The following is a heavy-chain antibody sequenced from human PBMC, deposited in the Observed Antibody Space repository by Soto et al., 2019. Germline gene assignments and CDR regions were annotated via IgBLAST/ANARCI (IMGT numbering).Heavy chain of an antibody. D-gene: IGHD3-9*01. Sequence: EVQLVESGGGLVKPGGSLRLSCAASGFTFSSYSMNWVRQAPGKGLEWVSSISSSSSYIYYADSVKGRFTISRDNAKNSLYLQMNSLRAEDTAVYYCARDRVPYDILTGSDYYFDYWGQGTLVTVSS. CDR3: ARDRVPYDILTGSDYYFDY. CDR2: ISSSSSYI. V-gene: IGHV3-21*01. CDR1: GFTFSSYS. J-gene: IGHJ4*02.